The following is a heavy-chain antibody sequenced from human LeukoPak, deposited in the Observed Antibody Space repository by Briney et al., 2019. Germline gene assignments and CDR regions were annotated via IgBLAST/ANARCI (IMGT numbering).Heavy chain of an antibody. CDR3: ARDQSATVTPDY. Sequence: GGSLRLSCAASGFTFSTYEINWVRQAPGKGLEWVSAISGSGGSTYYADSVKGRFTISRDNAKNSLYLQMNSLRAEDTAVYYCARDQSATVTPDYWGQGTLVTVSS. CDR2: ISGSGGST. V-gene: IGHV3-48*03. J-gene: IGHJ4*02. CDR1: GFTFSTYE. D-gene: IGHD4-17*01.